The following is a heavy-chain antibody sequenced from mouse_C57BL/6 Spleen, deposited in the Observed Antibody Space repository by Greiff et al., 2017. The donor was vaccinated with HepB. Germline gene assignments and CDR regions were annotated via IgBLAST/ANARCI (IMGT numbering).Heavy chain of an antibody. Sequence: VKLMESGAELAKPGASVKLSCKASGYTFTSYWMHWVKQRPGQGLEWIGYINPSSGYTKYNQKFKDKATLTADKSSSTAYMQLSSLTYEDSAVYYCASQVLRRYFDVWGTGTTVTVSS. J-gene: IGHJ1*03. CDR1: GYTFTSYW. D-gene: IGHD1-1*01. CDR2: INPSSGYT. V-gene: IGHV1-7*01. CDR3: ASQVLRRYFDV.